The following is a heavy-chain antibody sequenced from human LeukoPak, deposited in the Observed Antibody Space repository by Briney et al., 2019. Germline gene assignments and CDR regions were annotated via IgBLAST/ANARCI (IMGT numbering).Heavy chain of an antibody. CDR2: ISGSGGNT. CDR3: ATAPRYSSSSY. D-gene: IGHD6-6*01. V-gene: IGHV3-23*01. Sequence: GGSLRLSCAASGLTFSSYAMNWVRQAPGKGLEWVSAISGSGGNTYYADSVKGRFTISRDNSKNTLYLQMNSLRAEDTAVYYCATAPRYSSSSYWGQGTLVTVSS. CDR1: GLTFSSYA. J-gene: IGHJ4*02.